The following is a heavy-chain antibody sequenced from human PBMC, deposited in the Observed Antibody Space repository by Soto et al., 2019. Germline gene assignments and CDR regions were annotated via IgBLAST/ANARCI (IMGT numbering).Heavy chain of an antibody. Sequence: VQLVESGGGVVQPGRSLRLSCAASGFTFSSYGMHWVRQSPGKGLEWVAVISYDGSNKYYADSVKGRFTISRDNSKNTLYLQMNSLRAEDTAVYYCAKDGIAARLSYYFDYWGQGTLVTVSA. D-gene: IGHD6-6*01. J-gene: IGHJ4*02. V-gene: IGHV3-30*18. CDR1: GFTFSSYG. CDR3: AKDGIAARLSYYFDY. CDR2: ISYDGSNK.